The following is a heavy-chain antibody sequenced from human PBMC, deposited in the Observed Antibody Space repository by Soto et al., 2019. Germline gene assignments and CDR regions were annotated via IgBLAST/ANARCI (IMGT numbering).Heavy chain of an antibody. V-gene: IGHV1-69*13. CDR1: GGTFSSYA. CDR2: IIPIFGTA. CDR3: ARPARMATEYYFDY. J-gene: IGHJ4*02. D-gene: IGHD5-12*01. Sequence: EASVKVSCKASGGTFSSYAISWVRQAPGQGLEWMGGIIPIFGTANYAQKFQGRVTITADESTSTAYMELSSLRSEDTAVYYCARPARMATEYYFDYWGQGTLVTVSS.